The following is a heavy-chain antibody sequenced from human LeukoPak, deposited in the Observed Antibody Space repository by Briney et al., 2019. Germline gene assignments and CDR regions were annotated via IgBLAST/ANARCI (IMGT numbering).Heavy chain of an antibody. CDR1: DGSISSYY. D-gene: IGHD3-22*01. J-gene: IGHJ4*02. CDR2: IYYTGTT. CDR3: ARWGHFDTSGYFVADY. Sequence: SETLSLTCTVSDGSISSYYWNWFRRPPGKGLEWIGHIYYTGTTHYNPSLKSRVSISIDTSKNQFSLKLRSVTAVDTAVYYCARWGHFDTSGYFVADYWGQGTLITVSS. V-gene: IGHV4-59*01.